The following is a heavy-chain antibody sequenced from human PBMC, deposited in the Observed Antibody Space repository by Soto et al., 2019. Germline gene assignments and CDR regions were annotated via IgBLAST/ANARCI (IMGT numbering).Heavy chain of an antibody. CDR2: IYHSGST. CDR3: ASSCFDISGPALRD. J-gene: IGHJ1*01. V-gene: IGHV4-30-2*01. Sequence: QLQLQESGSGLVKPSQTLSLTCAVSGGSISSGGYSWSWIRQPPGKGLEWIGYIYHSGSTYYNPSLKSRVTISVDRSKNQFSLKLSSVTAADTAVYYCASSCFDISGPALRDWGQGTLVTVSS. D-gene: IGHD3-22*01. CDR1: GGSISSGGYS.